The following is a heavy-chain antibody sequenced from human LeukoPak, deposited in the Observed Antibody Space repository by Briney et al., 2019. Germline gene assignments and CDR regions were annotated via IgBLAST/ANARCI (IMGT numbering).Heavy chain of an antibody. CDR1: GGSISSYH. CDR2: TYNSGST. D-gene: IGHD3-3*01. CDR3: AGGIFGVVINAFHI. J-gene: IGHJ3*02. Sequence: SETLSLTCTVSGGSISSYHWSWIRQPPGKGLEWIGDTYNSGSTNYNPSLKSRVTISVDTSKNQFSLKLTSVTAADTAVYYCAGGIFGVVINAFHIWGQGTMLTVSS. V-gene: IGHV4-59*01.